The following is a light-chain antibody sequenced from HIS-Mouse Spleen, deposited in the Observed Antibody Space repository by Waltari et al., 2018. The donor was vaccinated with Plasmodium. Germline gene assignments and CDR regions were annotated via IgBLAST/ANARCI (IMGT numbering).Light chain of an antibody. Sequence: EMVLTQSPGTLSGSPGERATLSCRASQSVSSYLSWYQQKPGQAPRLPIYDASNRATGIPARFSGSGSGTDFTLTISSLEPEDFAVYYCQQRSNWPGTFGPGTKVDIK. CDR2: DAS. CDR3: QQRSNWPGT. J-gene: IGKJ3*01. CDR1: QSVSSY. V-gene: IGKV3-11*01.